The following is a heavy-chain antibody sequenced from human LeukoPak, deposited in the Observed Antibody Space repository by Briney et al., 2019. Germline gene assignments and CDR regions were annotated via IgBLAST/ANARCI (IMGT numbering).Heavy chain of an antibody. D-gene: IGHD6-19*01. CDR3: ARGRIGGWTDY. CDR1: GFTFSDYW. V-gene: IGHV3-74*01. Sequence: GGSLRLSCAASGFTFSDYWMHWVPQAPGTGLVWVSRIKTDGRSTNYADSVKGRYTISRDNAKNTLYLQMNSLRAEDTAVYYCARGRIGGWTDYWGQGTLVTVSS. CDR2: IKTDGRST. J-gene: IGHJ4*02.